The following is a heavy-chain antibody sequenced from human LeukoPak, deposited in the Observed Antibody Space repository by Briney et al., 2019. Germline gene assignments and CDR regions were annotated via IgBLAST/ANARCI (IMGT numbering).Heavy chain of an antibody. D-gene: IGHD6-19*01. CDR2: IYTSGST. Sequence: KPSETLSLTCTVSGASISSYYWSWIRQPAGKGLEWIGRIYTSGSTNYNPSLKSRVTISVDKSKNQFSLKLSSATAADTAVYYCATIAVAGTIGDYWGQGTLVTVSS. CDR1: GASISSYY. V-gene: IGHV4-4*07. J-gene: IGHJ4*02. CDR3: ATIAVAGTIGDY.